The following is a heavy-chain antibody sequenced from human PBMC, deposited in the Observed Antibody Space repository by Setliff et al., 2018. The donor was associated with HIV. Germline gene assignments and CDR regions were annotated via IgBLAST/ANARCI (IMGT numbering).Heavy chain of an antibody. CDR2: IFHAGST. CDR3: ARGGPDLYHVYYFDY. D-gene: IGHD3-16*01. V-gene: IGHV4-39*07. J-gene: IGHJ4*02. CDR1: GGSISGSSYY. Sequence: SETLSLTCTVSGGSISGSSYYWGWIRQSPEKGLEWIGSIFHAGSTYYNPSLKSRVTMSVDTSKNQFSLKLNSLIAADTAVYFCARGGPDLYHVYYFDYWGQGTLVTVSS.